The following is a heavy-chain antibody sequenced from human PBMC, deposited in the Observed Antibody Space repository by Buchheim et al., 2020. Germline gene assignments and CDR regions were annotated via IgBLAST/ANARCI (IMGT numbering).Heavy chain of an antibody. CDR2: ISGSGGST. Sequence: EVQLLESGGGLVQPGGSLRLSCAASGFTFSNYAMRWVRQAPGKGLEWVSEISGSGGSTYYADSVKGRFPLSRDNSKNTLHPQMSSLRAEDTAIYYCAARSDYWGQGTL. J-gene: IGHJ4*02. CDR3: AARSDY. V-gene: IGHV3-23*01. CDR1: GFTFSNYA.